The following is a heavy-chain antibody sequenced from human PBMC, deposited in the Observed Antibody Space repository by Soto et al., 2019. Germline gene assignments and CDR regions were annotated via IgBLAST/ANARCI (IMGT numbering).Heavy chain of an antibody. CDR1: GGTFNSYT. D-gene: IGHD3-10*01. CDR2: VNPIVGMS. J-gene: IGHJ4*02. V-gene: IGHV1-69*02. Sequence: QVQLVQSGAEVKKPGSSVKVSCTASGGTFNSYTINWVRQAPGQGLEWVGRVNPIVGMSNSEQKFQGRVTITADKSTSKAYMDLSSLKSDDTAVYYCATSYGSGSTHFDYWGQGTLVTVSS. CDR3: ATSYGSGSTHFDY.